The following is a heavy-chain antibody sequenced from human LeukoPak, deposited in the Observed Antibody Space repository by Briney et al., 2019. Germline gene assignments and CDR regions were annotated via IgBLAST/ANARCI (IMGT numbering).Heavy chain of an antibody. CDR3: AKNPSYCSGGRCYVSHYFDY. CDR1: GFTLVDYA. Sequence: GGSLRLSCAASGFTLVDYAMHWVRQAPGKGLEWVSGISWNIGSTGYADSVKGRFTISRDNAKNSLYLQMNSLRAEDTALYYCAKNPSYCSGGRCYVSHYFDYWGQGTLVTVSS. J-gene: IGHJ4*02. D-gene: IGHD2-15*01. CDR2: ISWNIGST. V-gene: IGHV3-9*01.